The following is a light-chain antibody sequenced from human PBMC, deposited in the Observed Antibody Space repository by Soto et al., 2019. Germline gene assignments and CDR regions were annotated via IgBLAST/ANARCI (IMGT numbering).Light chain of an antibody. V-gene: IGKV4-1*01. Sequence: DIVMTQSPDSLAVSLGERATINCKSSQSVLYSSDNKNYLAWYQQKPGQSPKLLFYWASTRESGVPARFSGSGSGTDFSLTISSLQAEDVAVYFCQQYYKPPLTFSRGTKVQIK. CDR1: QSVLYSSDNKNY. CDR3: QQYYKPPLT. J-gene: IGKJ4*01. CDR2: WAS.